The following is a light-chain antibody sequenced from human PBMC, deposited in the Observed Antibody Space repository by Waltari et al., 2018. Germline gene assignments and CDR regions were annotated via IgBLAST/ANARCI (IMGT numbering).Light chain of an antibody. CDR3: TSYTSSSTWV. CDR1: SSDVGAYNH. Sequence: QSALTQPASVSGFPGQSITISCTGASSDVGAYNHVSWYQQHPGKAPKLMIYGVAKRPSGVSNRFSGSKSGNTASLTISGVQAEDEADYYCTSYTSSSTWVFGGGTKLTV. V-gene: IGLV2-14*03. J-gene: IGLJ3*02. CDR2: GVA.